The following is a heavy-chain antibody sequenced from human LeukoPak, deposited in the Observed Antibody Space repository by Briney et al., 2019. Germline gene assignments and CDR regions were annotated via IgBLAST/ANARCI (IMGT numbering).Heavy chain of an antibody. Sequence: SETLSLTCTVSGGSISSGSYYWGWIRQPPGKGLEWIGNIYYSGSTYYNPSLKSRVTISVDTSKNQFSLKLSSVTAADTAVYYCARVVPMYSSDWYDDYWGQGTLVTVSS. CDR1: GGSISSGSYY. V-gene: IGHV4-39*01. D-gene: IGHD6-19*01. CDR3: ARVVPMYSSDWYDDY. J-gene: IGHJ4*02. CDR2: IYYSGST.